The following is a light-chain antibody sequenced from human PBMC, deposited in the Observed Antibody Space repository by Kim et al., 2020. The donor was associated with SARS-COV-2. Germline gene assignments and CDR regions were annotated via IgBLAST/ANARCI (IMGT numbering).Light chain of an antibody. CDR1: QSVSSY. CDR3: QQRHNWPPALT. CDR2: DAS. Sequence: PGERATLSCRASQSVSSYLAWYQQKPGQAPRLLIYDASNRATGIPARFSGSGSGTDFTLTISSLEPEDFAVYYCQQRHNWPPALTFGGGTKL. J-gene: IGKJ4*01. V-gene: IGKV3-11*01.